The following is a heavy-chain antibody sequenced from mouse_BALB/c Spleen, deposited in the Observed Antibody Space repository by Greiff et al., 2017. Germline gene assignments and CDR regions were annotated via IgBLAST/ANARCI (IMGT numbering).Heavy chain of an antibody. CDR1: GFTFSSYA. CDR2: ISSGGSYT. Sequence: EVMLVESGGGLVKPGGSLKLSCAASGFTFSSYAMSWVRQTPEKRLEWVATISSGGSYTYYPDSVKGRFTISRDNAKNTLYLQMSSLRSEDTAMYYCAREDYWGQGTTLKVSS. CDR3: AREDY. J-gene: IGHJ2*01. V-gene: IGHV5-9-1*01.